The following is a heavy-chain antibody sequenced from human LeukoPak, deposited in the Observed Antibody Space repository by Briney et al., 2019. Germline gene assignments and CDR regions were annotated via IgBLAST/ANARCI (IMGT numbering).Heavy chain of an antibody. Sequence: PGGSLRLSCAASGFTFSSYGMHWVRQAPGKGLEWVAVIWYDGSNKYYADSVKGRFTISRDNSKNTLYLQMNSLRAEDTAVYYCAKDQGWELLKMGLYDAFDIWGQGTMVTVSS. CDR1: GFTFSSYG. CDR2: IWYDGSNK. J-gene: IGHJ3*02. V-gene: IGHV3-33*06. CDR3: AKDQGWELLKMGLYDAFDI. D-gene: IGHD1-26*01.